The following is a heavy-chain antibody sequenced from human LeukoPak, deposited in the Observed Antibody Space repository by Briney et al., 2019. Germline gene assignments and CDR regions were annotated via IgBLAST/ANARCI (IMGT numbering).Heavy chain of an antibody. CDR1: GYTFTTYY. J-gene: IGHJ5*02. Sequence: GASVKVSCKASGYTFTTYYIHCVRQAPAQGLEWMGVINPSGCSTRFAQKFQARLTMTRDTSTSTVYMELSGLNSEDTAVYYCAREIVVVPSAMGFDPWGQGTLVTVSS. V-gene: IGHV1-46*01. CDR3: AREIVVVPSAMGFDP. D-gene: IGHD2-2*01. CDR2: INPSGCST.